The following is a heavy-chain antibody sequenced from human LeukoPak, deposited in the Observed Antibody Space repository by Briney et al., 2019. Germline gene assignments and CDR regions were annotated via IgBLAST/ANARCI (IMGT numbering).Heavy chain of an antibody. V-gene: IGHV4-38-2*01. J-gene: IGHJ4*02. Sequence: SETLSLTCVVSGYSITKGYYWGWIRQPPGKGLEWIGSIYHSGSSFYNPSLNSRVTVSRDTSKNQFSLKVTPVTAADTAVYYCAGTIFAVLTGPFDYWGQGMLVTVSS. CDR3: AGTIFAVLTGPFDY. CDR2: IYHSGSS. D-gene: IGHD3-3*01. CDR1: GYSITKGYY.